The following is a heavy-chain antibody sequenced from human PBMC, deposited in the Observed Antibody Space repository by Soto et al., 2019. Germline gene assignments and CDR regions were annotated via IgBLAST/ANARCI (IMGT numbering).Heavy chain of an antibody. CDR2: IRSKTSSETR. CDR1: GFPFTKAL. Sequence: GGSLRLSCAASGFPFTKALMTWVRQAPGKGLEWVGRIRSKTSSETREYAAPVKGRFTISRDDSKNMLYLEMNSLKIEDTGVYYCTTDGFTGIVGIWGQGTMVTV. D-gene: IGHD3-22*01. J-gene: IGHJ3*01. V-gene: IGHV3-15*01. CDR3: TTDGFTGIVGI.